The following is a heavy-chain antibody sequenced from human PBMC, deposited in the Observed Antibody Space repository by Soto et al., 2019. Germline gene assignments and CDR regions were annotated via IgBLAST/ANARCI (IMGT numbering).Heavy chain of an antibody. J-gene: IGHJ6*02. D-gene: IGHD7-27*01. CDR1: GGSFSGYY. CDR3: ARSDLGLRGYYYYGMDV. Sequence: SETLSLTCAVYGGSFSGYYWSWIRQPPGKGLEWIVEINHSGSTNYNPSLKSRVTISVDTSKNQFSLKLSSVTAADTVVYYCARSDLGLRGYYYYGMDVWGQGTTVTVSS. CDR2: INHSGST. V-gene: IGHV4-34*01.